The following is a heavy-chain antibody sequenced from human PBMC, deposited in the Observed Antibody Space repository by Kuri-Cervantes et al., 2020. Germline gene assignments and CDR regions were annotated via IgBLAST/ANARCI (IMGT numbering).Heavy chain of an antibody. CDR3: ACIKLDYYYYMGV. CDR1: GGSISSSSYY. Sequence: SETLSLTCTVSGGSISSSSYYWGWIRQPPGKGLEWIGSIYHSGSTYYNASLKSRVTISVDTSKNQLSLKLSSVTAADTAVYYCACIKLDYYYYMGVWGKGTTVTVSS. CDR2: IYHSGST. D-gene: IGHD1-1*01. V-gene: IGHV4-39*07. J-gene: IGHJ6*03.